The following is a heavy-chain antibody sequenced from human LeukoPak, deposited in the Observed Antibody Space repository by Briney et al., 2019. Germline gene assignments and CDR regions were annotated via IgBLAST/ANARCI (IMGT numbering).Heavy chain of an antibody. Sequence: ASVQVSCKASGYTFTSYDINWVRPATGQGLGWMGWMNPNSGNTGYAQKFQGRVTMTRNTSISTAYMELSRLRSDDTAVYYCARGAGYSYADAFDIWGQGTMVTVSS. CDR1: GYTFTSYD. CDR2: MNPNSGNT. D-gene: IGHD5-18*01. J-gene: IGHJ3*02. V-gene: IGHV1-8*01. CDR3: ARGAGYSYADAFDI.